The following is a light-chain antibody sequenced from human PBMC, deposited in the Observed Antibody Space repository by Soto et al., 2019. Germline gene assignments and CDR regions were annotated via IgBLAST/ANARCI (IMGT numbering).Light chain of an antibody. J-gene: IGLJ2*01. V-gene: IGLV2-14*01. Sequence: QSVLTQSASVSGSPGQSITISCTGTSSDVGGYNYVSWYQQHPGKAPKLMIYEVTNRPSGVSSRFSGSKSGNTACLTISGLQAEDEADYYCVSSTSSNTLVFGGGTKLTVL. CDR3: VSSTSSNTLV. CDR2: EVT. CDR1: SSDVGGYNY.